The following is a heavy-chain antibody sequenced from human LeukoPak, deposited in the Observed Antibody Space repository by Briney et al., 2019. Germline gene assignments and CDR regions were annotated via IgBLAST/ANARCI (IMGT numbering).Heavy chain of an antibody. V-gene: IGHV4-59*01. CDR1: GGSISSYY. CDR3: ARALPLERRWDLFDP. Sequence: KTSETLSLTCTVSGGSISSYYWIWIRQPPGKGLEWMGYIYYSGSNNYNPSPNSRATISVDTSKLQFSLQLSSVPAADTAVYYCARALPLERRWDLFDPWGQGTLVTVSS. D-gene: IGHD1-1*01. CDR2: IYYSGSN. J-gene: IGHJ5*02.